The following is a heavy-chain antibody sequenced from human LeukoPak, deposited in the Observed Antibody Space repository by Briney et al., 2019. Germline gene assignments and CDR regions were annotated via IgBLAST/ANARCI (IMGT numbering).Heavy chain of an antibody. CDR1: GGSISIYY. D-gene: IGHD3-10*01. V-gene: IGHV4-4*07. CDR3: AREPSSFGGRFDP. Sequence: NPSETLSLTCTVSGGSISIYYWNWIRQPAGRGLEWIGRIYSSGSTNYNPSLKSRVTMSVDTSKNQCSLKRSSVTAADTAVYYCAREPSSFGGRFDPWAREPWSPSPQ. CDR2: IYSSGST. J-gene: IGHJ5*02.